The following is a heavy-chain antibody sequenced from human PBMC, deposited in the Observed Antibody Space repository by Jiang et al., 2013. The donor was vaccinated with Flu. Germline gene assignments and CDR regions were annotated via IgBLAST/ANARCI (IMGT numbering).Heavy chain of an antibody. CDR1: GYTFTSYD. Sequence: SGAEVKKPGASVKVSCKASGYTFTSYDINWVRQATGQGLEWMGWISAYNGNTNYAQKLQGRVTMTTDTSTSTAYMELRSLRSDDTAVYYCARMSIAAPGGGMDVWGQGTTVTVSS. V-gene: IGHV1-18*01. CDR3: ARMSIAAPGGGMDV. J-gene: IGHJ6*02. CDR2: ISAYNGNT. D-gene: IGHD6-6*01.